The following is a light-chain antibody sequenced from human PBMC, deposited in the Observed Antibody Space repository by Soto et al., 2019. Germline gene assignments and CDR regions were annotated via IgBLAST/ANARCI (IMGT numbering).Light chain of an antibody. Sequence: EILLTQSPGTLSLSPGERATLSCRASETVAGSYLAWYQQKPGQAPRLLIHGASTRATGIADRFSGSGSGTDFTLTISRLEPEDFAVYYCQLYGNSPKTFGQGTKVDIK. V-gene: IGKV3-20*01. CDR1: ETVAGSY. CDR2: GAS. CDR3: QLYGNSPKT. J-gene: IGKJ1*01.